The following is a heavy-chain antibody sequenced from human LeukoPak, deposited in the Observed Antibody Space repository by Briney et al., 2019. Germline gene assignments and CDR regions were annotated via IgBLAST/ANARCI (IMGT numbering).Heavy chain of an antibody. Sequence: SETLSLTCTVSGGSISSYYWSWIRQPPGKGLEWIGYIYHSGSTNYNPSLKSRVTISVDTSKNQFSLKLSSVTAADTAVYYCAREGAVTTSVDAFDIWGQGTMVTVSS. V-gene: IGHV4-59*01. CDR2: IYHSGST. D-gene: IGHD4-17*01. CDR1: GGSISSYY. CDR3: AREGAVTTSVDAFDI. J-gene: IGHJ3*02.